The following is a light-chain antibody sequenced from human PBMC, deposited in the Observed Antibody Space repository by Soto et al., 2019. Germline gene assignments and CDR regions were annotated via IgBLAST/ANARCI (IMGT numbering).Light chain of an antibody. CDR3: QQYNNWPPVT. CDR2: GAS. J-gene: IGKJ5*01. V-gene: IGKV3-15*01. CDR1: QSVSSN. Sequence: EILMTQSPATLSVSPGEGATLSCRASQSVSSNLAWYQQKPGQAPRLLIYGASTRATDIPARFSGSGSGTEFTLTISSLQSEDFAVYYCQQYNNWPPVTFGQGTRLEIK.